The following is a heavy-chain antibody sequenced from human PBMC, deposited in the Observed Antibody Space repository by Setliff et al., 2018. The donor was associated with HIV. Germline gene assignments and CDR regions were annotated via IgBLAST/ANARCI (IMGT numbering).Heavy chain of an antibody. V-gene: IGHV3-9*01. D-gene: IGHD6-19*01. CDR2: ISWNSDII. CDR3: VKDGSVSGRNYYYMDV. Sequence: LRLSCAASGFTFSNAWMNWVRQSPGKGLEWVSGISWNSDIIGYADSAEGRFTISRDNARNSLYLLMNRLTAEDTASYYCVKDGSVSGRNYYYMDVWGKGTTVTVSS. CDR1: GFTFSNAW. J-gene: IGHJ6*03.